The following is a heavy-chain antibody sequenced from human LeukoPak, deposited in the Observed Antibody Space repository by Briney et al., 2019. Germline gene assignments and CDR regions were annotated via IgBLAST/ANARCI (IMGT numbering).Heavy chain of an antibody. D-gene: IGHD2-15*01. CDR3: ARGMVVAATTNDAFDI. J-gene: IGHJ3*02. CDR1: GGSFSGYY. CDR2: INHSGST. Sequence: SETLSLTCAVYGGSFSGYYWSWIRQPPGKGLEWIGEINHSGSTNYNPSLKSRVTISVDTSKNQFSLKLSSVTAADTAVYYCARGMVVAATTNDAFDIWGQGTMVTVSS. V-gene: IGHV4-34*01.